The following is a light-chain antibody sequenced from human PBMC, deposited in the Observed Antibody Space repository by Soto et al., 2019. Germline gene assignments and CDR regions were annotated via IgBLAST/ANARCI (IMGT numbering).Light chain of an antibody. Sequence: EIVLTQSPGTLSLSPGERATLSCRASQSVSSNYLAWYQQKPGQAPSLLIYGASSRATGIPDRFSGSGSGRDFTLTISRLEPEDFGMYYCQQYGSSAPITFGQGTRVEIE. V-gene: IGKV3-20*01. CDR2: GAS. CDR1: QSVSSNY. J-gene: IGKJ5*01. CDR3: QQYGSSAPIT.